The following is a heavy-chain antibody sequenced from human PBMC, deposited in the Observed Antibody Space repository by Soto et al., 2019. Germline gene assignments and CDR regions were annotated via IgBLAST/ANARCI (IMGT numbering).Heavy chain of an antibody. D-gene: IGHD3-22*01. CDR3: ATAFDYHVSYSPGYAFAAFDF. V-gene: IGHV1-18*01. CDR1: GYTFTSSG. J-gene: IGHJ3*01. Sequence: QVQLVQSGAEVKKPGASVKVSCKASGYTFTSSGMSWVRQAPGQGLEWMGWISAHTGSSEYAQRFHSRGTMSTDRFTGSASMALRSLITAATAVYYCATAFDYHVSYSPGYAFAAFDFWGQGTLVTVSS. CDR2: ISAHTGSS.